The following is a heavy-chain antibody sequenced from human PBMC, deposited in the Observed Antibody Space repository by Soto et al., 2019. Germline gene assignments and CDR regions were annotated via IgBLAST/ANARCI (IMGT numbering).Heavy chain of an antibody. Sequence: GESLKISCKGSGYSFTSYWIGWVRQMPGKGLEWMGIIYPGDSDTRYSPYFKGQVTISADKSISTAYLQWSSLKASDTALFYCARHGPQIRWGELSSGMDVWGQGTTVTVPS. CDR2: IYPGDSDT. V-gene: IGHV5-51*01. CDR1: GYSFTSYW. J-gene: IGHJ6*02. CDR3: ARHGPQIRWGELSSGMDV. D-gene: IGHD3-16*02.